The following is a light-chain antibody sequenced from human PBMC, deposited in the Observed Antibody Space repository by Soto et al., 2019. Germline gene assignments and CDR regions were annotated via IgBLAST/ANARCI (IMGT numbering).Light chain of an antibody. CDR1: QSVSSSY. V-gene: IGKV3D-20*02. Sequence: EIVLTQSPGTLSLSPGERATLSCRASQSVSSSYLAWYQQKPGQAPRLLIYGASSRATGISDRFSGSGSGTDFTLTISSLEPEDSAVYYCQQRHMWPITFGQGTRLEIK. J-gene: IGKJ5*01. CDR2: GAS. CDR3: QQRHMWPIT.